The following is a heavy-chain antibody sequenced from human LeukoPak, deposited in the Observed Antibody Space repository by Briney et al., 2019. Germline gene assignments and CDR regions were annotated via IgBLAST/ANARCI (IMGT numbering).Heavy chain of an antibody. CDR3: AADSDTMIVGAWSFY. CDR1: GFTFTSSA. Sequence: SVKVSCKASGFTFTSSAVQWVRQARGQRLEWIGWIVVGSGNTNYAQKFQERVTITRDMSTSTAYMELSSLRSEDTAVYYCAADSDTMIVGAWSFYWGQGTLVTVSS. V-gene: IGHV1-58*01. D-gene: IGHD3-22*01. J-gene: IGHJ4*02. CDR2: IVVGSGNT.